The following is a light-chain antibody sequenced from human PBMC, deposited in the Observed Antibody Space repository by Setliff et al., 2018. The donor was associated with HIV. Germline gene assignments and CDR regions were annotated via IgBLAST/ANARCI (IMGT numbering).Light chain of an antibody. J-gene: IGLJ1*01. Sequence: ALTQPRSVSGSPGQSVTISCTGTSSDVGTYNYVSWYQHHPGKAPKLMIYDVTKRPSGVPDRFSGSKSDNTASLTISGLQAEDEADYYCCSYAGTYIFYVFGTGTKVTVL. V-gene: IGLV2-11*01. CDR2: DVT. CDR3: CSYAGTYIFYV. CDR1: SSDVGTYNY.